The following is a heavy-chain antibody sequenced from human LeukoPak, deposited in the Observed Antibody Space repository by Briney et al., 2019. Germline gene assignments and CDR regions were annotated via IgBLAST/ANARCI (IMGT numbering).Heavy chain of an antibody. V-gene: IGHV3-7*02. CDR2: IKQDGSEK. D-gene: IGHD3-10*01. J-gene: IGHJ4*02. CDR3: AVGVYSCEY. CDR1: GFSLRSYW. Sequence: QSGGSLRLSCAASGFSLRSYWMSWVRQAPGKGLEWVASIKQDGSEKYYVDSVKGRFTISRDNAKNSLCLQMNSLRAEDTAVYYCAVGVYSCEYGGQGTLVTVSS.